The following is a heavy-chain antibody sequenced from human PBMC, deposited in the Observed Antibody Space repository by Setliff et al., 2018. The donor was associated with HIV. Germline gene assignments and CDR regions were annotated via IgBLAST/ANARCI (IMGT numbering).Heavy chain of an antibody. CDR1: GYTFSGYY. V-gene: IGHV1-2*02. CDR2: INPNIGAT. Sequence: SVKVSCKASGYTFSGYYMHWVRQAPGQGLEWMGWINPNIGATNYAQKFQGRVTMTRDTSINTAYMELSSLRSDDTAVYYCARDRMVRGESGLDDYYYYMDVWGKGTMVTVSS. D-gene: IGHD3-10*01. J-gene: IGHJ6*03. CDR3: ARDRMVRGESGLDDYYYYMDV.